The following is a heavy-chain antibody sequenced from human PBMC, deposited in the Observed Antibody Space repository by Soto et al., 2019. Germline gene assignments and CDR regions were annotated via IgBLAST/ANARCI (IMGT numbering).Heavy chain of an antibody. CDR1: GFTFSSYS. Sequence: GGSLRLSCAASGFTFSSYSMNWVRQAPGKGLEWVSSISSSSSYIYYADSVKGRFTISRDNAKNSLYLQMNSLRAEDTAVYYCARVVPAAIIVIAAAGLIDYWGQGTLVTVSS. CDR2: ISSSSSYI. V-gene: IGHV3-21*01. J-gene: IGHJ4*02. D-gene: IGHD2-2*01. CDR3: ARVVPAAIIVIAAAGLIDY.